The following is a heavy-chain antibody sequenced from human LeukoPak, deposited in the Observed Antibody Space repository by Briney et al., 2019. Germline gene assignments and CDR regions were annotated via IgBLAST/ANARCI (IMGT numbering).Heavy chain of an antibody. V-gene: IGHV4-4*07. CDR3: ARESTEYDYVWGSYREGAFDI. J-gene: IGHJ3*02. Sequence: SETLSLTCTVSGGSISSYYWSWIRQPAGKGLEWIGRIYTSGSTNYNPSLKSRVTMSVDTSKNQFSLKLSSVTAADTAVYYCARESTEYDYVWGSYREGAFDIWGQGTMVTVSS. D-gene: IGHD3-16*02. CDR1: GGSISSYY. CDR2: IYTSGST.